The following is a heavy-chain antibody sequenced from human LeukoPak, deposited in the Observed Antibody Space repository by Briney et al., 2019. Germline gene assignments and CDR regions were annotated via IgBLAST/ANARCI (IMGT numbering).Heavy chain of an antibody. CDR2: IYYSGST. Sequence: PSETLSLTCTVSGGSISSSSYYWGWIRQPPGKGLEWIGSIYYSGSTYYNPSLKSRVTISVDTSKNQFSLMLNSVTAADTAVYYCARRLLLLSLDHQVMEAFDIWGQGTMVTVSS. D-gene: IGHD3-22*01. J-gene: IGHJ3*02. V-gene: IGHV4-39*07. CDR1: GGSISSSSYY. CDR3: ARRLLLLSLDHQVMEAFDI.